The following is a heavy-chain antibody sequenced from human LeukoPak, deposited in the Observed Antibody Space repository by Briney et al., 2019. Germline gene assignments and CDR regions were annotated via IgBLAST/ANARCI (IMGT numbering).Heavy chain of an antibody. CDR3: AGLWFYYDSSGYQTDAFDI. CDR1: GYSFTSYW. V-gene: IGHV5-51*01. Sequence: GESLKISCKGSGYSFTSYWIGWVRQMPGKGLEWMGIIYPGDSDTRYSPSFQGQVTISADKSISTAYLQWSSLKASDTAMYYCAGLWFYYDSSGYQTDAFDIWGQGTMVTVSS. D-gene: IGHD3-22*01. CDR2: IYPGDSDT. J-gene: IGHJ3*02.